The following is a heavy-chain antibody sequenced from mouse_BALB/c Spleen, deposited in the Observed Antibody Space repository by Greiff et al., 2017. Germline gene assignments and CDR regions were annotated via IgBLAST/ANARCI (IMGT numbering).Heavy chain of an antibody. J-gene: IGHJ1*01. CDR1: GFSLTSYG. CDR2: IWAGGST. V-gene: IGHV2-9*02. CDR3: ARDFVYGNYGYFDV. D-gene: IGHD2-1*01. Sequence: VKLQESGPGLVAPSQSLSITCTVSGFSLTSYGVHWVRQPPGKGLEWLGVIWAGGSTNYNSALMSRLSISKDNSKSQVFLKMNSLQTDDTAMYYCARDFVYGNYGYFDVWGAGTTVTVSS.